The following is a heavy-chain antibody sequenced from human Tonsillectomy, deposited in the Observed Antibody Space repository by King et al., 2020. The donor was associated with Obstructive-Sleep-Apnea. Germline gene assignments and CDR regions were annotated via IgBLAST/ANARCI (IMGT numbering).Heavy chain of an antibody. CDR2: TLYDGDNE. V-gene: IGHV3-30*04. CDR1: GFSFSNYA. J-gene: IGHJ2*01. CDR3: ARGARPLNWFFDL. Sequence: QLVQSGGGVVQPGRSLRLSCAASGFSFSNYALHWVRQAPGRGLEWVAITLYDGDNEYYADSVKGRFTISRDKSNNTLFLQMNSLRIEDTALYYCARGARPLNWFFDLWGRGTLVAVSS.